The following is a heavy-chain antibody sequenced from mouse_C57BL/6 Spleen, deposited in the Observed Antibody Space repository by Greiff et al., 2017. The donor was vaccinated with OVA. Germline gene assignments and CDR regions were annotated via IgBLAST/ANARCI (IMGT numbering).Heavy chain of an antibody. CDR3: ARHGYYVAKDY. CDR2: IWRDGST. V-gene: IGHV2-6-1*01. Sequence: QVQLKESGPGLVAPSQSLSITCTVSGLSLTRYGVHWVRQPPGTGLEWLVVIWRDGSTTYNSALKSRLSISKDNSKRQIFLKINSLQTDDTAMYYCARHGYYVAKDYGGQGTSVTVSS. CDR1: GLSLTRYG. J-gene: IGHJ4*01. D-gene: IGHD2-1*01.